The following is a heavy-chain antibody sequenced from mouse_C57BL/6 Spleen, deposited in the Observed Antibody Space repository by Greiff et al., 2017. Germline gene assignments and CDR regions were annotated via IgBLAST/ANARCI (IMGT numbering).Heavy chain of an antibody. Sequence: EVMLLESGEGLVKPGGSLKLSCAASGFTFSSYAMSWVRQTPEKRLEWVAYISSGGDYIYYADTVKGRFTISRDNARNTLYLQMSSLKSEDTAMYYCTRSYSNDVRTGFAYWGQGTLVTVSA. CDR2: ISSGGDYI. J-gene: IGHJ3*01. CDR1: GFTFSSYA. D-gene: IGHD2-12*01. CDR3: TRSYSNDVRTGFAY. V-gene: IGHV5-9-1*02.